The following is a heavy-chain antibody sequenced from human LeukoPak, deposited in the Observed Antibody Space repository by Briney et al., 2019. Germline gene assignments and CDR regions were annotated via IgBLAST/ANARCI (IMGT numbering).Heavy chain of an antibody. CDR2: GIARGST. D-gene: IGHD5-24*01. CDR3: ARESTGTGRYNWYDL. V-gene: IGHV4-61*02. CDR1: GGSFSSVTLY. Sequence: PSETLSLTCSVSGGSFSSVTLYWSWIRQPAGKGLEWIGRGIARGSTDSNPSLRSRVTVSVDTSKNQVSLRLSSVTDADTAVYYCARESTGTGRYNWYDLWGQGTLVTVSS. J-gene: IGHJ4*02.